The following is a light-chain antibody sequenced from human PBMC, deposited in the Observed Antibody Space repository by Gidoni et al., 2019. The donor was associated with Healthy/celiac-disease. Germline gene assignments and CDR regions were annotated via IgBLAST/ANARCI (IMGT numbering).Light chain of an antibody. CDR3: QQSYSTPGT. CDR1: QSISGY. J-gene: IGKJ1*01. Sequence: DIQMTQSPSSLSASVGDRVTITCRASQSISGYLNWYQQKPGKAPKLLIYAASSLQSGVPSRFSGSGSGTDFTLTISSLQPEDFATYYCQQSYSTPGTFXXXTKVEIK. CDR2: AAS. V-gene: IGKV1-39*01.